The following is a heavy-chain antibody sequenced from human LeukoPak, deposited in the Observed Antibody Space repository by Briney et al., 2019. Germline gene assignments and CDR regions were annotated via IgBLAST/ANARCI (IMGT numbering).Heavy chain of an antibody. CDR1: GFTLSAYE. J-gene: IGHJ4*02. CDR3: AKDGYYYGSRKLFDFDY. D-gene: IGHD3-10*01. V-gene: IGHV3-30*18. Sequence: GGSLRLSCAASGFTLSAYEMNWVRQAPGKGLEWVAVISYDGSNKYYADSVKGRFTISRDNSKNTLYLQMNSLRAEDTAVYYCAKDGYYYGSRKLFDFDYWGQGTLVTVSS. CDR2: ISYDGSNK.